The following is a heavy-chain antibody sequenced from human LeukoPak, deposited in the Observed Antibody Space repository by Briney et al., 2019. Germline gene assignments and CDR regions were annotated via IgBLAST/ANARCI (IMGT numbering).Heavy chain of an antibody. CDR2: ISSNGGST. CDR3: ARGNDEEPIDY. D-gene: IGHD1-14*01. J-gene: IGHJ4*02. CDR1: GLTFSSYA. Sequence: PGGSLRLSCAASGLTFSSYAMHWVRQAPGKGLEYVSAISSNGGSTYYANSVKGRFTISRDNSKNTLYLQMGSLRAEDMAVYYCARGNDEEPIDYWGQGTLVTVSS. V-gene: IGHV3-64*01.